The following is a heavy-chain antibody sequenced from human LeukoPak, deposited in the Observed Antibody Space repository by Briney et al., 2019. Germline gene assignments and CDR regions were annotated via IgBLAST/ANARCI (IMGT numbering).Heavy chain of an antibody. D-gene: IGHD1-26*01. CDR3: ARGKWEVRGFDY. V-gene: IGHV3-53*01. CDR2: IYSGGTT. Sequence: PGGSLRLSCAASGFTVSSQYMSWVRQAPGKGLEWVSVIYSGGTTNYVDSVKGRFTISSDNSKNTLYLQMNSLRAEDTAVYYCARGKWEVRGFDYWGQGTLVTVSS. CDR1: GFTVSSQY. J-gene: IGHJ4*02.